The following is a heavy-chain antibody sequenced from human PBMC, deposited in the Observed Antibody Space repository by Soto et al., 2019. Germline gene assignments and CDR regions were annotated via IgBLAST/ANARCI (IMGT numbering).Heavy chain of an antibody. CDR3: AKGLGVAWELPDY. D-gene: IGHD1-26*01. J-gene: IGHJ4*02. CDR2: ISYDGSKR. Sequence: GSLRLSCAASGFTFSNYGMHWVRQAPGKGLEWVAVISYDGSKRYSPDSVKGRFTISRDNSKNTLYLQINSLRAEDTAVYYCAKGLGVAWELPDYWGQGTLVTVSS. CDR1: GFTFSNYG. V-gene: IGHV3-30*18.